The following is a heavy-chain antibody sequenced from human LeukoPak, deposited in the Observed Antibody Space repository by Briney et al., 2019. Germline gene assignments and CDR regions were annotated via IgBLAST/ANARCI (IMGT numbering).Heavy chain of an antibody. CDR2: IYYSGST. CDR1: GGSISSSSYY. V-gene: IGHV4-39*07. Sequence: SGTLSLTCTVPGGSISSSSYYWGWIRQPPGKGLEWIGGIYYSGSTYYNPSLKSRVTISVDTSKNQFSLKLSSVTAADTAVYYCARDMGGITIFGREDWFDPWGQGTLATVSS. J-gene: IGHJ5*02. D-gene: IGHD3-3*01. CDR3: ARDMGGITIFGREDWFDP.